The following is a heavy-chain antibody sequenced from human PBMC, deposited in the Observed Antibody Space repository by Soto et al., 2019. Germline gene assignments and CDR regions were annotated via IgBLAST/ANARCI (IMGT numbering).Heavy chain of an antibody. CDR3: AKESLDYFDSGRFYAPAFDH. D-gene: IGHD3-10*01. Sequence: PGGSLSLCCVTSGVTFSSFAMDWVRQAPGKGLEWVAAISFDGRDISYRESVKGRFTISRDKFKNTVYLQMNSLRPEDTAVYYCAKESLDYFDSGRFYAPAFDHWGQGTLVTVSS. CDR1: GVTFSSFA. V-gene: IGHV3-30*18. CDR2: ISFDGRDI. J-gene: IGHJ4*02.